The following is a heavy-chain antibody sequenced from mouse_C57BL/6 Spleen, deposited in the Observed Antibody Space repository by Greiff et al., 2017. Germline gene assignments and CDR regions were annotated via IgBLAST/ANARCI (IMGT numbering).Heavy chain of an antibody. CDR3: ARGRYSKDAMDY. V-gene: IGHV5-4*01. J-gene: IGHJ4*01. CDR2: ISDGGSYT. Sequence: DVQLVESGGGLVKPGGSLKLSCAASGFTFSSYAMSWVRQTPEKRLEWVATISDGGSYTYYPDNVKGRFTISRDNAKNNLYLQMSHLKSEDTAMYYCARGRYSKDAMDYWGQGTSVTVSS. CDR1: GFTFSSYA. D-gene: IGHD2-5*01.